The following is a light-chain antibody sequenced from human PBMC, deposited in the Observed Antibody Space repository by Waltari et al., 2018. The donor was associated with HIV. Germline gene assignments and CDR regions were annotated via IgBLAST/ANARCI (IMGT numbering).Light chain of an antibody. CDR3: AAWDDSLNGLL. CDR1: SSNIGSNA. CDR2: SNN. Sequence: QSVLTQPPSASGTPGQGVTISCSGSSSNIGSNAVNWYRQLPGTAPKALIYSNNQRPSGVPDRCSGSKSGTSASLASSGLQSEDDADYYCAAWDDSLNGLLFGGGTKLTVL. V-gene: IGLV1-44*01. J-gene: IGLJ2*01.